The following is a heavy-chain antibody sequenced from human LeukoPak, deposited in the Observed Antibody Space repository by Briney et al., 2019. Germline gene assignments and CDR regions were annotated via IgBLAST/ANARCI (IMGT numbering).Heavy chain of an antibody. Sequence: SETLSLTCTVSGDSISSYYWSWIRQPPGKGLEWIGYIYYSGSTNYNPSLKSRVTISVDTSKNQFSLKLSSVTAADTAVYYCARSPTLYYYYMDVWGKGTTVTVSS. CDR2: IYYSGST. CDR3: ARSPTLYYYYMDV. J-gene: IGHJ6*03. CDR1: GDSISSYY. V-gene: IGHV4-59*01.